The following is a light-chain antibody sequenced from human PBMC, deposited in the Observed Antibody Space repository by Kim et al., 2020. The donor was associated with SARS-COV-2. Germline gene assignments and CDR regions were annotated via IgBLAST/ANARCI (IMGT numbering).Light chain of an antibody. CDR1: QSVSSSY. Sequence: EIVLTQSPGTLSLSPGERATLSCRASQSVSSSYLAWYQQKPGQAPRLLIYGASSRATGIPDRFSGSESGTDFTLTISRLEPEDFAVYYCQQYDMSPLTFCGGTKVDIK. V-gene: IGKV3-20*01. CDR3: QQYDMSPLT. J-gene: IGKJ4*01. CDR2: GAS.